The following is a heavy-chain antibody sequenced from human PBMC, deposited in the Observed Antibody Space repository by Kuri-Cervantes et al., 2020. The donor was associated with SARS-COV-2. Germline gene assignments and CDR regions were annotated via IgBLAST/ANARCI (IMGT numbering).Heavy chain of an antibody. V-gene: IGHV1-2*02. CDR2: INPNSGGT. Sequence: ASVKVSCKASGYTFTGYYMHWVRQAPGQGLEWMGWINPNSGGTNYAQKFQGRATMTRDTSISTAYMELSRLRSDDTAVYYCASSDRLGEGLRDPLYREGVIQVWGQGTLVTVSS. D-gene: IGHD3-10*01. CDR1: GYTFTGYY. CDR3: ASSDRLGEGLRDPLYREGVIQV. J-gene: IGHJ4*02.